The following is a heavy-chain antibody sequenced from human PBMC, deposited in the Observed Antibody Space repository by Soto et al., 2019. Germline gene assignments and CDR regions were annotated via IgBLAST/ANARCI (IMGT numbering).Heavy chain of an antibody. Sequence: PGGSLRLSCAASGFTFSSYGMPWVRQAPGKGLEWVAVISYDGSNKYYADSVKGRFTISRDNSKNTLYLQMNSLRAEDTAVYYCAKHGSVYFDYWGQGTLVTVSS. CDR3: AKHGSVYFDY. CDR2: ISYDGSNK. V-gene: IGHV3-30*18. D-gene: IGHD3-10*01. J-gene: IGHJ4*02. CDR1: GFTFSSYG.